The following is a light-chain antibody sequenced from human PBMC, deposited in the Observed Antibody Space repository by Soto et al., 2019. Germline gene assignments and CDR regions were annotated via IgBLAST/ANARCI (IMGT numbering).Light chain of an antibody. CDR1: QSVSSY. J-gene: IGKJ4*01. Sequence: EIVLTQAPATLSLSPGERATLSCRASQSVSSYLAWYQQKPGQAPRLLLYDASNRATGIPARFSGSGSGTDFTLTINSLEPEDFAVYYCQQRSNWPSFGGGTKVEIK. CDR3: QQRSNWPS. V-gene: IGKV3-11*01. CDR2: DAS.